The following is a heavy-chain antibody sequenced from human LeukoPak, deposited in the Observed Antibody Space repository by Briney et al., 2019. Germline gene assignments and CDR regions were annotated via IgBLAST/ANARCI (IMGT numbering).Heavy chain of an antibody. CDR2: IYYSGST. V-gene: IGHV4-59*12. CDR1: GGSISSYS. J-gene: IGHJ5*02. D-gene: IGHD3-9*01. Sequence: SETLSLTCTVSGGSISSYSWTWIRQPPGKGLEWIGYIYYSGSTNYNPSLKSRVTISVDTSKNQFSLRLNSVTAADTAIYYCARESYSYEILTGYQRASSFDPWGQGTLVTVSS. CDR3: ARESYSYEILTGYQRASSFDP.